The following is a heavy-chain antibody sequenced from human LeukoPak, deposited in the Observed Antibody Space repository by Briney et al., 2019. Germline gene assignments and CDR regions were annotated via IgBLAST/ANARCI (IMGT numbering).Heavy chain of an antibody. CDR3: VRGWYCTSTSCYDYYYGMDV. D-gene: IGHD2-2*01. J-gene: IGHJ6*02. V-gene: IGHV3-21*01. CDR2: ISDGSRDT. Sequence: PGGSLRLSCATSGFTFTSFTMNWVRQAPGKGLEWVSTISDGSRDTHYAGSVKGRFTISRDNAKNSLFLQMNSLRAEDTAVYYCVRGWYCTSTSCYDYYYGMDVWGQGTTVSVSS. CDR1: GFTFTSFT.